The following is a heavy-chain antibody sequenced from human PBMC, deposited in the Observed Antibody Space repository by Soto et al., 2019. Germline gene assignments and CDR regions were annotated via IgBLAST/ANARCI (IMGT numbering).Heavy chain of an antibody. D-gene: IGHD2-2*01. CDR2: IHYSGST. Sequence: PSETLSRTCNVCGGSISSYYWSWIRQSPGKGLEWIGYIHYSGSTKSNPSLKSRVTISVDTSRNQVSLKLSSVTAADSAVYFCARARYQLLHPYYYGMDVWGQGTTVTVSS. J-gene: IGHJ6*02. CDR3: ARARYQLLHPYYYGMDV. CDR1: GGSISSYY. V-gene: IGHV4-59*01.